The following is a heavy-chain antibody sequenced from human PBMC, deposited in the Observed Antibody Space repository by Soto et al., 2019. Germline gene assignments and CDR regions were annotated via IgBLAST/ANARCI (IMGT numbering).Heavy chain of an antibody. CDR3: ARDPRTGLRVGWYFDL. CDR2: IWYDGSNK. D-gene: IGHD4-17*01. CDR1: GFTFSSYG. Sequence: QVQLVESGGGVVQPGRSLRLSCAASGFTFSSYGMHWVRQAPGKGLEWVAVIWYDGSNKYYADSVKGRFTISRDNSKNQLYLPMNSLRGEDTAVYYCARDPRTGLRVGWYFDLWGRGTLVTVSS. V-gene: IGHV3-33*01. J-gene: IGHJ2*01.